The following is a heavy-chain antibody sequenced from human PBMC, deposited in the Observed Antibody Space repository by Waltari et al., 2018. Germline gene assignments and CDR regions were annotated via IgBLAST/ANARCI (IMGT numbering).Heavy chain of an antibody. CDR2: SIPSFGTT. CDR3: ARDFSSSPEYSSSWYYYYGMDV. D-gene: IGHD6-13*01. J-gene: IGHJ6*02. Sequence: QVQLVQSGAEVKKPGSSVKVSCKASGGTFSSYAISWVRQAPGQGLEWMGGSIPSFGTTNYAQKFQGRVTITADESTSTAYMELSSLRSEDTAVYYCARDFSSSPEYSSSWYYYYGMDVWGQGTTVTVSS. V-gene: IGHV1-69*13. CDR1: GGTFSSYA.